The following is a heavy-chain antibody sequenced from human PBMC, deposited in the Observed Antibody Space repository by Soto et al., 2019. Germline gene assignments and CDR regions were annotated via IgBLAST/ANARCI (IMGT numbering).Heavy chain of an antibody. J-gene: IGHJ5*02. Sequence: SETLSLTCTVSGASISSYYWSWIRQPPGKGLEWIGYVYYSGSTNYNPSLKSRVTISVDTSKNQFSLKLSSVTAADTAVYYCARQGYSGYSGYEQYIWFAPWGQGTLVTVSS. CDR3: ARQGYSGYSGYEQYIWFAP. CDR2: VYYSGST. CDR1: GASISSYY. D-gene: IGHD5-12*01. V-gene: IGHV4-59*08.